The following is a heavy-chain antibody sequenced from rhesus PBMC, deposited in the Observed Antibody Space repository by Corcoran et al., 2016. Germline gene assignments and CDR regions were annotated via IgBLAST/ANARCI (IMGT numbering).Heavy chain of an antibody. CDR1: GFTFSSYG. Sequence: EVQLVESGGGLVQPGGSLRLSCAASGFTFSSYGMSWVRQAPGKWLGWVSSISSASTYIYYADSVKGRFTISRDNAKNSLSLQMNSLRAEDTAVYYCTSDVTGRFDYWGQGVLVTVSS. CDR3: TSDVTGRFDY. D-gene: IGHD1-26*01. CDR2: ISSASTYI. V-gene: IGHV3S16*01. J-gene: IGHJ4*01.